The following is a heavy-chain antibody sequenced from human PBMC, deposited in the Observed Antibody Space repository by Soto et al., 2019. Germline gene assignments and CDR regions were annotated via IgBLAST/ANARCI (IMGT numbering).Heavy chain of an antibody. V-gene: IGHV1-69*12. CDR3: ASNGFGETYYYGMDV. CDR2: IIPIFGTA. D-gene: IGHD3-10*01. CDR1: GGTFSSYA. Sequence: QVQLVQSGAEVKKPGSSVKVSCKASGGTFSSYAINWVRQAPGQGLEWMGGIIPIFGTADYAQKFQGRVTITADESTSTAYMELSSRRSEDTAVYYCASNGFGETYYYGMDVWGQGTTVTVSS. J-gene: IGHJ6*02.